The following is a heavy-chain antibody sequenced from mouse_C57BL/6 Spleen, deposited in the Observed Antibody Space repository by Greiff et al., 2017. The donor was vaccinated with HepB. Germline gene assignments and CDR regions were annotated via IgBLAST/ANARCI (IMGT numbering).Heavy chain of an antibody. Sequence: QVQLKQSGAELVRPGTSVKVSCKASGYAFTNYLIEWVKQRPGQGLEWIGVINPGSGGTNYNEKFKGKATLTADKSSSTAYMQLSSLTSEDSAVYFCARDGEYYFDYWGQGTTLTVSS. V-gene: IGHV1-54*01. J-gene: IGHJ2*01. D-gene: IGHD2-3*01. CDR3: ARDGEYYFDY. CDR1: GYAFTNYL. CDR2: INPGSGGT.